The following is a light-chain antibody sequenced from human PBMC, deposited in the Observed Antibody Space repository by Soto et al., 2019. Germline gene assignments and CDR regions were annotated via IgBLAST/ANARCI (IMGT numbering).Light chain of an antibody. CDR1: QSVSSN. V-gene: IGKV3-15*01. CDR3: QQYHNWLGT. J-gene: IGKJ1*01. Sequence: EIVMTQSPATLSVSPGERATLSCRASQSVSSNLAWYQQKPGPAPRLLIYDASTRATGVPARFSGSGSGTEFTLTISSLQSEDFAVYYCQQYHNWLGTFGQGTKVEIK. CDR2: DAS.